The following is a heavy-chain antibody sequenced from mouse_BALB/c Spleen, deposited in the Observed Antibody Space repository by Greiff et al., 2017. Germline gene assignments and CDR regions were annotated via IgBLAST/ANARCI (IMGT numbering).Heavy chain of an antibody. V-gene: IGHV5-17*02. Sequence: EVQRVESGGGLVQPGGSRKLSCAASGFTFSSFGMHWVRQAPEKGLEWVAYISSGSSTIYYADTVKGRFTISRDNPKNTLFLQMTSLRSEDTAMYYCARAFYDYGGYYAMDYWGQGTSVTVSS. CDR3: ARAFYDYGGYYAMDY. D-gene: IGHD2-4*01. CDR1: GFTFSSFG. J-gene: IGHJ4*01. CDR2: ISSGSSTI.